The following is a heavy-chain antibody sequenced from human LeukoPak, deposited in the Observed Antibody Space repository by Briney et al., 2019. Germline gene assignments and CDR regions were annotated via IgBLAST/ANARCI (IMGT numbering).Heavy chain of an antibody. J-gene: IGHJ5*02. CDR3: ARKPRRRITIFGVVIRDWFDP. D-gene: IGHD3-3*01. CDR2: IKQDGSEK. V-gene: IGHV3-7*01. CDR1: GFTFSSYW. Sequence: PGGSLRLSCAASGFTFSSYWTSWVRQAPGKGLEWVANIKQDGSEKYYVDSVKGRFTVSRDNAKNSLYLQMNSLRAEDTAVYYCARKPRRRITIFGVVIRDWFDPWGQGTLVTVSS.